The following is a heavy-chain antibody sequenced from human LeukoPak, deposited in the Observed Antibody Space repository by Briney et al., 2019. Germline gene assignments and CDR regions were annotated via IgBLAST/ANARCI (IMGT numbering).Heavy chain of an antibody. D-gene: IGHD3-22*01. Sequence: ASVKVSCKASGYTFTGYYMHWVRQAPGQGLEWMGWINPNSGGTNYAQKFQGRVTMTRDTSISTAYMELSRLRSDDTAVYYCARDLGRGDYDSSGYEYWGQGTLVTVSS. V-gene: IGHV1-2*02. CDR3: ARDLGRGDYDSSGYEY. CDR1: GYTFTGYY. J-gene: IGHJ4*02. CDR2: INPNSGGT.